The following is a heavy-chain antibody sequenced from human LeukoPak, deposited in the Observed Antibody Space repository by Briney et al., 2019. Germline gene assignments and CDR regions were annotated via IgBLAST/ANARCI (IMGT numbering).Heavy chain of an antibody. D-gene: IGHD2-2*01. V-gene: IGHV3-7*01. CDR3: AGEVVVVPAVNSRFDP. Sequence: GGSLRLSCAASGFTFSRYWMSWVRQAPGKGLEWVAKIKQDGSEIYYVDSVKGRFTISRDNAKNSLYLQMNSLRVEDTAVYYCAGEVVVVPAVNSRFDPWGQGTLVTVSS. CDR1: GFTFSRYW. J-gene: IGHJ5*02. CDR2: IKQDGSEI.